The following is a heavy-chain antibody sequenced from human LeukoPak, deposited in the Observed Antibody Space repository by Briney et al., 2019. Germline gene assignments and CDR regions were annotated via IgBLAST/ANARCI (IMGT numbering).Heavy chain of an antibody. J-gene: IGHJ4*02. CDR3: ARGPKSKYNWNERTDFDY. CDR2: INPSGGST. CDR1: GYTFTSYY. V-gene: IGHV1-46*01. Sequence: ASVKVSCKASGYTFTSYYMHWVRQVPGQGLEWMGIINPSGGSTSYAQKFQGRVTMTRDTSTSTVYMELSSLRSEDTAVYYCARGPKSKYNWNERTDFDYWGQGTLVTVSS. D-gene: IGHD1-20*01.